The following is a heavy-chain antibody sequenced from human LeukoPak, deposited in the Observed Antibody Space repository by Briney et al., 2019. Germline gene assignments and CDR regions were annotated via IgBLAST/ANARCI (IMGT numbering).Heavy chain of an antibody. V-gene: IGHV4-30-2*06. CDR3: ARGLRYGGNSYFDF. D-gene: IGHD4-23*01. CDR1: GGSISSGGTS. Sequence: SETLSLTCTVSGGSISSGGTSWNWIRQSPGKGLEWIGSISHSGSTYTNPSLTSRVTILGDRSKNQFYLKLSSVTAVDAAIYFCARGLRYGGNSYFDFWGQGTLVSVSS. CDR2: ISHSGST. J-gene: IGHJ4*02.